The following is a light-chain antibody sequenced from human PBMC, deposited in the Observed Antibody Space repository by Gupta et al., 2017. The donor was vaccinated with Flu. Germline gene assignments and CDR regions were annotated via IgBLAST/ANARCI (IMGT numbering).Light chain of an antibody. CDR2: EVS. Sequence: TIASTGTISDVVGDTYVSWYHQHPGEAPNLMIYEVSKRRSGAPDRFSGSKSGDTTSLTVSVLPAEDEAAYYCSSYANTNKTHVVFGGGTKLTVL. CDR3: SSYANTNKTHVV. V-gene: IGLV2-8*01. CDR1: ISDVVGDTY. J-gene: IGLJ2*01.